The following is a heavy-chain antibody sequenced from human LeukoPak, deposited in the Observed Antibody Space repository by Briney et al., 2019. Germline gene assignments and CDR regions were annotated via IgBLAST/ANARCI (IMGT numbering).Heavy chain of an antibody. CDR1: GFTFSSYW. V-gene: IGHV3-7*01. CDR2: IKQDGSEK. D-gene: IGHD5-18*01. CDR3: ASGKLWSSKRGGPVDY. Sequence: GGSLRLSCAASGFTFSSYWMSWVRQAPGKGLEWVANIKQDGSEKYYVDSVKGRFTISRDNAKNSLYLQMNSLRAEDTAVYYCASGKLWSSKRGGPVDYWGQGTLVTVSS. J-gene: IGHJ4*02.